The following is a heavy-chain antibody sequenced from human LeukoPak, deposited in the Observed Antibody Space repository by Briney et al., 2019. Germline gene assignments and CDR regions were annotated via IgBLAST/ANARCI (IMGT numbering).Heavy chain of an antibody. V-gene: IGHV3-53*01. Sequence: GGSLILSCAASGFTVSRNYMTWVRQAPGKGLEWVSVIYSGGSTYYADSVKGRFTISRDNSKNTLYLQMNSLRAEDTAVYYCAGTIVGKWAIDYWGQGTLVTVSS. D-gene: IGHD3-22*01. CDR1: GFTVSRNY. J-gene: IGHJ4*02. CDR3: AGTIVGKWAIDY. CDR2: IYSGGST.